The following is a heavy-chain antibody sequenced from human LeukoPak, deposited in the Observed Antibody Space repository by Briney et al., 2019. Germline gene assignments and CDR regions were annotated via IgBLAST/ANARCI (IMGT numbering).Heavy chain of an antibody. CDR2: INPSGGTT. J-gene: IGHJ6*02. Sequence: ASVKVSYKASGYTFTSYYIHWVRQAPGQGLEWMGIINPSGGTTTYAQKFQGRVTMTRDTSTSTVYMDLSSLRSQDTAVYYCARADITYVMDVWGRGTTVTVSS. CDR1: GYTFTSYY. CDR3: ARADITYVMDV. D-gene: IGHD2-15*01. V-gene: IGHV1-46*01.